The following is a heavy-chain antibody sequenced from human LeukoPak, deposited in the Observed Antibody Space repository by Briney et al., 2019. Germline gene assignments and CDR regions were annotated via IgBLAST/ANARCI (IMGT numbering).Heavy chain of an antibody. CDR3: AREYYDTKKREPGTWFDP. V-gene: IGHV1-69*04. CDR1: GGTFGCYA. J-gene: IGHJ5*02. Sequence: SVKVSCKASGGTFGCYAFSWVRQPPAQGVEWMGRIILILGVANYTHMFQGRVTITAHKSTSTAYMKLKRLRSEDTAIYYCAREYYDTKKREPGTWFDPWGQGTLVTVSS. D-gene: IGHD3-22*01. CDR2: IILILGVA.